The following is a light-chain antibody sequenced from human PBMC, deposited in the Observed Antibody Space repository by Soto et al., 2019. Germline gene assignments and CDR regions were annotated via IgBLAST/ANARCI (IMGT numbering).Light chain of an antibody. CDR2: DVS. V-gene: IGLV2-14*01. J-gene: IGLJ1*01. CDR3: XSYTSSSTYV. Sequence: QSALTQPASVSGSPGQSITISCTGTSSDVGGYNYVSWYQQHPGKAPKLTIYDVSYRPSGVSNRFSGSKSGNTASLTISGXXXXXXXXXYXXSYTSSSTYVFGTGTKLTVL. CDR1: SSDVGGYNY.